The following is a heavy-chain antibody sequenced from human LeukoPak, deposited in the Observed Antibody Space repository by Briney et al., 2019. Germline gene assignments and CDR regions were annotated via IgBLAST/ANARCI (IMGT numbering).Heavy chain of an antibody. V-gene: IGHV3-7*01. D-gene: IGHD1-1*01. Sequence: GGSLRLSCAASGFTFSSYWMSWVRQAPGKGLEWEANIKQDGSEKYYVDSVKGRFTISRDNAKNSLYLQMNSLRAEDTAVYYCARDLGGTNYYYYYMDVWGKGTTVTVSS. CDR2: IKQDGSEK. J-gene: IGHJ6*03. CDR3: ARDLGGTNYYYYYMDV. CDR1: GFTFSSYW.